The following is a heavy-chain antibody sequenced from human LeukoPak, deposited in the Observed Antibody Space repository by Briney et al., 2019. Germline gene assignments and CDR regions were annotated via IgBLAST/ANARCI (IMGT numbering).Heavy chain of an antibody. D-gene: IGHD1-26*01. Sequence: SETLSLTCTVSGDSISSGSYYWGWIRQPAGKGLEWIGRIYTSGSTNYNPSLKSRVIISVDTSKNKFSLKLSSVTAADTAVYYCARRSGSAADYWGQGTLVTVSS. J-gene: IGHJ4*02. CDR2: IYTSGST. CDR1: GDSISSGSYY. CDR3: ARRSGSAADY. V-gene: IGHV4-61*02.